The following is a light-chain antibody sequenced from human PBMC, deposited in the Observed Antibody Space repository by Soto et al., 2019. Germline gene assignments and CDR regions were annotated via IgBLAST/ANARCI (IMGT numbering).Light chain of an antibody. CDR2: DVS. CDR1: SSDVGGYNY. J-gene: IGLJ3*02. V-gene: IGLV2-11*01. CDR3: GSDASSYTWV. Sequence: QSALTQPRSVSGSPGKSVTISCTGTSSDVGGYNYVSWYQQHPGKATKLMIYDVSKRPSGVPDRFSGSKSCNTASLTISVLQAEDEADYYCGSDASSYTWVFGGGTKLTVL.